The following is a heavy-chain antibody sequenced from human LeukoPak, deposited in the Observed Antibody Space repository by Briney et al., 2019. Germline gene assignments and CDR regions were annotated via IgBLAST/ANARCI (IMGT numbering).Heavy chain of an antibody. D-gene: IGHD4-17*01. CDR1: GFTFSTYS. J-gene: IGHJ4*01. Sequence: PGGSLRHSCAASGFTFSTYSMNWVRQAPGKGLKWVSSISSSSSYIYYADSLKGRFTISRDNAKNSLYLQMNSLRAEDTAIYYCVRNLLRPTVTNFDYWGPGTLVTVSS. V-gene: IGHV3-21*01. CDR3: VRNLLRPTVTNFDY. CDR2: ISSSSSYI.